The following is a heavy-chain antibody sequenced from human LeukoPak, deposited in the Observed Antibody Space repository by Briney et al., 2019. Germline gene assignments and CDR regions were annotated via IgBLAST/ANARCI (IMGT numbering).Heavy chain of an antibody. D-gene: IGHD6-13*01. J-gene: IGHJ4*02. CDR3: ARDSSSWYNPFGY. Sequence: SVKVSCKASGGTFSSYAISWVRQAPGQGLEWMGGIIPIFGTANYAQKFQGRVTVTADESTSTAYMELSSLRSEDTAVYYCARDSSSWYNPFGYWGQGTLVTVSS. CDR2: IIPIFGTA. CDR1: GGTFSSYA. V-gene: IGHV1-69*13.